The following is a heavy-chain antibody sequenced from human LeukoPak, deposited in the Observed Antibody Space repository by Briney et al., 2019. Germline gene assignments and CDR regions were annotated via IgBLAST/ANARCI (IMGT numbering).Heavy chain of an antibody. CDR2: ISYDGSNK. Sequence: PGGSLRLPCAASGFTFSSYGMHWVRQAPGKGLEWVAVISYDGSNKYYADSVKGRFTISRDNSKNTLYLQMNSLRAEDTAVYYCAKGPSYDFWSGYYLNNWFDPWGQGTLVTVSS. J-gene: IGHJ5*02. V-gene: IGHV3-30*18. CDR3: AKGPSYDFWSGYYLNNWFDP. D-gene: IGHD3-3*01. CDR1: GFTFSSYG.